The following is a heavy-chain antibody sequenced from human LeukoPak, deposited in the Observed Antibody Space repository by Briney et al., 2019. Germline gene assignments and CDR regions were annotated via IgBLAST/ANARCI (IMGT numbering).Heavy chain of an antibody. CDR1: GFTFSSYA. J-gene: IGHJ6*02. Sequence: GGSLRLSCAASGFTFSSYAMSWVRQLQGTGLSGSSAFSGSGGSTYYADSVKGRFTISRDNSKNTLYLQMNSLRAEDTAVYYCAKWDGDYVYYYYGMDVWGQGTTVTVSS. V-gene: IGHV3-23*01. CDR3: AKWDGDYVYYYYGMDV. D-gene: IGHD4-17*01. CDR2: FSGSGGST.